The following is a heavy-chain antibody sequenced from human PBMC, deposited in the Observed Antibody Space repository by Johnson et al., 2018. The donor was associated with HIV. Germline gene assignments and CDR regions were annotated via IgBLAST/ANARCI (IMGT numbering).Heavy chain of an antibody. V-gene: IGHV3-20*04. CDR1: GFIFSDHY. CDR3: ARGVSSGYYSNAFDV. CDR2: INWNGGST. J-gene: IGHJ3*01. Sequence: VQLVESGGGLVQPGRSLRLSCVASGFIFSDHYMDWVRQAPGKGLEWVSGINWNGGSTGYADSVKGRFTISRDSAKNSLYLQMNSLRAEDTALYYCARGVSSGYYSNAFDVWGQGTMATVSS. D-gene: IGHD3-22*01.